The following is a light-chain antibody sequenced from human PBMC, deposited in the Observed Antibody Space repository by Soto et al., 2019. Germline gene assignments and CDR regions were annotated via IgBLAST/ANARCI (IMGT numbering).Light chain of an antibody. CDR1: QSVSAN. Sequence: QGPGAASLSPGKSDTPSCRASQSVSANLAWYQHIPGQAPRLLIYGASTRATGIPARFSGSGTGTFFTLTIRSQQSEVCSGYSCQTDSQWPTLGRGTKVDIK. CDR2: GAS. CDR3: QTDSQWPT. J-gene: IGKJ1*01. V-gene: IGKV3-15*01.